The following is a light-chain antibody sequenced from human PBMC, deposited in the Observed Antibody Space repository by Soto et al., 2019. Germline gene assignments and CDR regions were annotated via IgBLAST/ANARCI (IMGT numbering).Light chain of an antibody. Sequence: EIVWTQYPGTVSLSPGERVTLSCRASQSVSSSYLAWCQQKPGQAPRLLIYGASSRATGIPDRFSGSGSGTDFTLTISRLAPEDFAVYYCQQRSNWPPITFGQGTRLEIK. J-gene: IGKJ5*01. CDR2: GAS. CDR3: QQRSNWPPIT. V-gene: IGKV3D-20*02. CDR1: QSVSSSY.